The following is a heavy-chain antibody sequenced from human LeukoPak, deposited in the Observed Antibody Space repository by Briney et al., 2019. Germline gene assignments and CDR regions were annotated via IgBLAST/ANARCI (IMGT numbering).Heavy chain of an antibody. CDR3: ARDPSYCGGDCYAFDI. J-gene: IGHJ3*02. D-gene: IGHD2-21*02. CDR1: GYTSTTYG. CDR2: ISGYNGNT. V-gene: IGHV1-18*01. Sequence: ASVKVSCKASGYTSTTYGIGWVRQAPGQGLEWMGWISGYNGNTNYAQKFQGRVTMTTDTSTSTAYMELRSLRSDDTAVYYCARDPSYCGGDCYAFDIWGQGTMVTVSS.